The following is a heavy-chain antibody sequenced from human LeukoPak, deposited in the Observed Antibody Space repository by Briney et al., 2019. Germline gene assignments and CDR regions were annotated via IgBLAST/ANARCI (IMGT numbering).Heavy chain of an antibody. Sequence: PGGSLRLSCTASGFTFGDYAMSWVRQAPGKGLGWVGFIRGKAYGGTTEYAASVKGRFTISRDDSKSIAYLQMNSLKTEDTAVYYCTRNDEVVTATPLFDYWGQGTLVTVSS. CDR1: GFTFGDYA. D-gene: IGHD2-21*02. J-gene: IGHJ4*02. V-gene: IGHV3-49*04. CDR2: IRGKAYGGTT. CDR3: TRNDEVVTATPLFDY.